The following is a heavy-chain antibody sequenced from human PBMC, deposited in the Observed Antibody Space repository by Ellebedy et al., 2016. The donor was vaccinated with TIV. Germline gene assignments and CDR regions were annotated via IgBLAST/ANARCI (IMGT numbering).Heavy chain of an antibody. J-gene: IGHJ6*03. V-gene: IGHV3-33*01. D-gene: IGHD3-22*01. CDR3: ARAGYYYYDSSGYRDYYMDV. CDR1: GFTVSSYG. Sequence: GGSLRLXXAASGFTVSSYGMHWVRQAPGKGLEWVAIIWYDGSNKYYADSVKGRFTISRDNSKNTLYLQMNSLRAEDTAVYYCARAGYYYYDSSGYRDYYMDVWGKGTTVTVSS. CDR2: IWYDGSNK.